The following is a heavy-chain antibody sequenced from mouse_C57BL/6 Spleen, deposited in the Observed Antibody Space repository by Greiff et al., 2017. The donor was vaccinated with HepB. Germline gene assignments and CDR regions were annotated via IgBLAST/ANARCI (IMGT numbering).Heavy chain of an antibody. CDR3: TRGWLPTDY. D-gene: IGHD2-3*01. V-gene: IGHV1-15*01. Sequence: VKLVESGAELVRPGASVTLSCKASGYTFTDYEMHWVKQTPVHGLEWIGAIDPETGGTAYNQKFKGKAILTADKSSSTAYMELRSLTSEDSAVYYCTRGWLPTDYWGQGTTLTVSS. J-gene: IGHJ2*01. CDR1: GYTFTDYE. CDR2: IDPETGGT.